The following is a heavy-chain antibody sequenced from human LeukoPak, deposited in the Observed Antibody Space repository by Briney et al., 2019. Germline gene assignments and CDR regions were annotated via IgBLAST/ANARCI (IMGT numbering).Heavy chain of an antibody. Sequence: ASVKVSCKASGYTFTGYYMHWVRQAPGQGLEWMGWINPNSGGTNYAQKFQGRVTMTRDTSISTAYMELSRLRSDDTAVYYCARTEDCYYYMDVWGKGTTVTISS. J-gene: IGHJ6*03. CDR3: ARTEDCYYYMDV. CDR1: GYTFTGYY. CDR2: INPNSGGT. V-gene: IGHV1-2*02.